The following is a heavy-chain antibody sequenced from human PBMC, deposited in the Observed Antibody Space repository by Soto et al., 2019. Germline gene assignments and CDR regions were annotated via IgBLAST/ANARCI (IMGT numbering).Heavy chain of an antibody. J-gene: IGHJ6*02. CDR3: ARSLEYYDLWSGYFPSPYYYYGMDV. CDR1: GGSISSYY. V-gene: IGHV4-59*01. CDR2: IYYSGST. D-gene: IGHD3-3*01. Sequence: SETLSLTCTVSGGSISSYYWSWIRQPPGKGLEWLGYIYYSGSTNYNPSLKSRVTISVDTSKNQFSLKLSSVTAADTAVYYCARSLEYYDLWSGYFPSPYYYYGMDVWGQGTTVTVSS.